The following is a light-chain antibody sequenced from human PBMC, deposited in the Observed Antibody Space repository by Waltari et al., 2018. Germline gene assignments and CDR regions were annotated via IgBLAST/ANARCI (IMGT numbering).Light chain of an antibody. CDR1: QAISIY. CDR3: QQLRSYPRIT. Sequence: IQLTQSPSSLSASVGDRVTITCRASQAISIYLAWYQQKPGKAPNLLIYAASTLQSGVPSRFIGSGSGTEFTLTISSLQPEDFATYYCQQLRSYPRITFGQGTRL. J-gene: IGKJ5*01. CDR2: AAS. V-gene: IGKV1-9*01.